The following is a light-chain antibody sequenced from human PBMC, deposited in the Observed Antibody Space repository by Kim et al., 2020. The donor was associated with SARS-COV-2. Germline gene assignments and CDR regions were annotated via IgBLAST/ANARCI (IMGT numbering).Light chain of an antibody. J-gene: IGKJ4*01. CDR2: DAA. CDR1: HSAGIN. Sequence: PGEGAPPSCWASHSAGINLAWYQQTPGQAPRLLIYDAAIRATGIPTRFSGSGSGTDFTLTISSLEAEDVAIDYCHQRNSWPPALTFGGGTKVDIK. CDR3: HQRNSWPPALT. V-gene: IGKV3-11*01.